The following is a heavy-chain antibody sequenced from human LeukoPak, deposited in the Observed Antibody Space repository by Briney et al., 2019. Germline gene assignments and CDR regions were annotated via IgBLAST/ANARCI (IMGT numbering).Heavy chain of an antibody. CDR3: ARDAGYYDSSGVNY. J-gene: IGHJ4*02. Sequence: SETLSLTCTVSGGSISSGYYWGWIRQPPGKGLEWIGSIYHSGSTYYNPSLKSRVTISVDTSKNQFSLKLSSVTAADTAVYYCARDAGYYDSSGVNYWGQGTLVTVSS. CDR2: IYHSGST. D-gene: IGHD3-22*01. CDR1: GGSISSGYY. V-gene: IGHV4-38-2*02.